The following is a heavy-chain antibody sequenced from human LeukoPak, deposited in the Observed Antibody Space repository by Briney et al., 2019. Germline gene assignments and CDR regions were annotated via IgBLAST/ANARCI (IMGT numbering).Heavy chain of an antibody. D-gene: IGHD3-22*01. Sequence: PGGSLRLSCAASGFTFSSYLMHWVRQAPGKGLVWVSRINSDGSSTSYADSVKGRFTISRDNAKNTLYLQMNSLRAEDTAVYYCARDHYHDSSGYYLYYWGQGTLVTVSS. CDR1: GFTFSSYL. J-gene: IGHJ4*02. CDR3: ARDHYHDSSGYYLYY. V-gene: IGHV3-74*01. CDR2: INSDGSST.